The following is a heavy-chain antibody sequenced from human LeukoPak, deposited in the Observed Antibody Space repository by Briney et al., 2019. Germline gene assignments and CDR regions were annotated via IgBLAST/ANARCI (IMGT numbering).Heavy chain of an antibody. CDR3: VRDNAYKFDY. J-gene: IGHJ4*02. V-gene: IGHV3-74*01. CDR1: GFTFSGYW. CDR2: INTFGTTV. Sequence: GGSLTLSCAVSGFTFSGYWMNWVRQVPGKGLVWVSHINTFGTTVTYADSVKGRFTISRDNANNTLYLQMNSLRVEDTAVYYCVRDNAYKFDYWGQGTLVTVSS. D-gene: IGHD5-24*01.